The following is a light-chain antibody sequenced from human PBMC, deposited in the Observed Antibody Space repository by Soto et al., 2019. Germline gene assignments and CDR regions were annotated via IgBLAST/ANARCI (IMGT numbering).Light chain of an antibody. J-gene: IGKJ1*01. V-gene: IGKV3-20*01. CDR3: QQYGSSPTWT. Sequence: EIVLSQSPGTLSLSPGERATLSCRASQSVSSNYLAWYQHKPGQPPRLLIYGASRRAPGIPDRFSGSGSGTDFTLTISRLEPEDFAVYYCQQYGSSPTWTFGQGTKV. CDR2: GAS. CDR1: QSVSSNY.